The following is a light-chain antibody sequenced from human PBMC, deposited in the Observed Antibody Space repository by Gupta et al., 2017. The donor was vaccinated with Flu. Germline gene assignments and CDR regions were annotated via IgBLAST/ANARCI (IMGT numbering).Light chain of an antibody. CDR3: LQHNTDPLT. V-gene: IGKV1-17*01. CDR1: QGIRND. CDR2: AAS. Sequence: PSSLSASVGDRVTITCRASQGIRNDVGWYQQKPGKAPRPLSYAASSLQSGVPSRCSGGGSGTEFTLTISSLQPEDFATDYCLQHNTDPLTCGQGTRLEIK. J-gene: IGKJ5*01.